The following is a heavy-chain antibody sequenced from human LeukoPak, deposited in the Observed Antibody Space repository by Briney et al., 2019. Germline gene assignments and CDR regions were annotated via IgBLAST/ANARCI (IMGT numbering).Heavy chain of an antibody. D-gene: IGHD6-13*01. Sequence: GASVKVSCKASGYTFTTHGISWVRQAPGQGPEWMGWISTYSGNTHYAQELQGRVTLTADTSTSTAYMDLRSLRSDDTAVYYCARDGRGHWDTRIWYLGNWFDPWGQGTLVTVSS. J-gene: IGHJ5*02. V-gene: IGHV1-18*01. CDR2: ISTYSGNT. CDR1: GYTFTTHG. CDR3: ARDGRGHWDTRIWYLGNWFDP.